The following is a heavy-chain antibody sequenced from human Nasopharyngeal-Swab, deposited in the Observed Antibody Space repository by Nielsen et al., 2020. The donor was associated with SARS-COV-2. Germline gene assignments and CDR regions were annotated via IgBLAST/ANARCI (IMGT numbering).Heavy chain of an antibody. D-gene: IGHD3-16*01. J-gene: IGHJ3*02. Sequence: WIRQPPGKGLEWVAVIWYDGSNKYYADSVKGRFTISRDNSKNTLYLQMNSLRAEDTAVYYCAREAGTFRAFGIWGQGTMVTVSS. CDR3: AREAGTFRAFGI. V-gene: IGHV3-33*01. CDR2: IWYDGSNK.